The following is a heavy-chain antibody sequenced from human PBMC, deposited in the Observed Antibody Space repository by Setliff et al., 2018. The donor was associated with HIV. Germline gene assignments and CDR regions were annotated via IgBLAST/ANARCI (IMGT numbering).Heavy chain of an antibody. D-gene: IGHD6-13*01. CDR1: GFSFSYYW. CDR3: VRVAGFSSSWFAY. V-gene: IGHV3-74*03. Sequence: GSLRLSCAASGFSFSYYWMHWVRQAPGKGLEWVARINSDGSTVEHAGAVKGRLNISRDNARNTLYLEMNSLRVEDAAMYYCVRVAGFSSSWFAYWGQGTLVTVSS. CDR2: INSDGSTV. J-gene: IGHJ5*01.